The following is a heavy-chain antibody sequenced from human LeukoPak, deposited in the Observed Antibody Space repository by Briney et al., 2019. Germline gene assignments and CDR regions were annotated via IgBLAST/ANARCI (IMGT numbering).Heavy chain of an antibody. Sequence: SETLSLTCAVYGGSFSGYYWSWIRQPPGKGLEWIGEINHSGSTNYNPSLKSRVTISVDTSKNQFSLKLSSVTAADTAVYYCARRRIAARHFDYWGQGTLVTVSS. J-gene: IGHJ4*02. D-gene: IGHD6-6*01. CDR3: ARRRIAARHFDY. CDR2: INHSGST. CDR1: GGSFSGYY. V-gene: IGHV4-34*01.